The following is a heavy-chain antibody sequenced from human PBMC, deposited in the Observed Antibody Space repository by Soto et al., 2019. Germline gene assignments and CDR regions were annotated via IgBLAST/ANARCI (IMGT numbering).Heavy chain of an antibody. CDR3: ARQGFSKHYFYAADV. CDR2: IYPGDSDT. V-gene: IGHV5-51*01. J-gene: IGHJ6*02. CDR1: GYSFTSYW. D-gene: IGHD6-13*01. Sequence: GESLKISCKGSGYSFTSYWIGWVRQMPGKGLEWMGIIYPGDSDTRYSPSFQGQVTISANKSISTAYLQWSSLKASDTAMYYCARQGFSKHYFYAADVWGQGTKVTVSS.